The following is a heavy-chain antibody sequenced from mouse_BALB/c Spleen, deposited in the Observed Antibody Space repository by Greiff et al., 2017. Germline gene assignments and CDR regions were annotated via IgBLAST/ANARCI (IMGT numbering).Heavy chain of an antibody. CDR1: GYTFTSYT. J-gene: IGHJ3*01. CDR3: TRMGNWDGNLY. V-gene: IGHV1-4*01. D-gene: IGHD2-1*01. CDR2: INPSSGYT. Sequence: VQLQQSGAELARPGASVKMSCKASGYTFTSYTMHWVKQRHGQGLEWIGYINPSSGYTNYNQKFKDKATLTADKSSSTANMQLSSLTAEDSSDYCCTRMGNWDGNLYWGQGTLGTVSA.